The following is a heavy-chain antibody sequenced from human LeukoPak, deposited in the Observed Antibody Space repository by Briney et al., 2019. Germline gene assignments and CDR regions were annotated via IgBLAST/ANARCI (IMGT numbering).Heavy chain of an antibody. V-gene: IGHV3-9*01. CDR3: AVSGRVGY. CDR2: ISWNGGSI. CDR1: GFTFDDYG. D-gene: IGHD5-24*01. J-gene: IGHJ4*02. Sequence: GRSLRLSCAASGFTFDDYGMHWVRQAPGKGLEWVSGISWNGGSIGYADSVKGRFTISRDNAKNSQYLQMNSLRAEDTALYYCAVSGRVGYWGQGTLVTVSS.